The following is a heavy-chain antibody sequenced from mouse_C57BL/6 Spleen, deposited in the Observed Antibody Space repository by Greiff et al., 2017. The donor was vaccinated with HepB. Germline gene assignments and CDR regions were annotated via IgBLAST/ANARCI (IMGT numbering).Heavy chain of an antibody. CDR1: GYTFTDYN. CDR3: AGYSNYVDAMDY. V-gene: IGHV1-22*01. J-gene: IGHJ4*01. CDR2: INPNNGGT. D-gene: IGHD2-5*01. Sequence: EVQLQQSGPELVKPGASVKMSCKASGYTFTDYNMHWVKQSHGKSLEWIGYINPNNGGTSYNQKFKGKATLTVNKSSSTAYMELRSLTSEDSAVYYCAGYSNYVDAMDYWGQGTSVTVSS.